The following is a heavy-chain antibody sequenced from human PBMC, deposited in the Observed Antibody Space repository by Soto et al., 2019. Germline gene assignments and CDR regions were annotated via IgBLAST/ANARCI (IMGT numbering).Heavy chain of an antibody. D-gene: IGHD6-19*01. J-gene: IGHJ4*02. CDR1: GYTFSNYG. V-gene: IGHV1-18*01. CDR2: ISAYNGNI. CDR3: ARDEDSGWNYFDY. Sequence: ASVKVSCKASGYTFSNYGINWVRQAPGQGLEWMGWISAYNGNINYAQKLQGSVTVTTDTSTSTTYMELRSLRSDDTAAYYCARDEDSGWNYFDYWGQGTLVTVSS.